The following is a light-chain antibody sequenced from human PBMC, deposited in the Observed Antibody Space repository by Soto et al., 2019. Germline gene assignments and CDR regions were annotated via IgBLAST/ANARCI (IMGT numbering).Light chain of an antibody. J-gene: IGKJ4*01. CDR2: GAS. CDR3: QQYDSYST. Sequence: EIVLTQSPGTLSLSPGERATLSCRASQSVSSSYLAWYQQKPGQAPRLLIYGASSRATGIPDRFSGSGSGTDFTLTISRLEPEDFAVYYCQQYDSYSTFGGGTKVQIK. CDR1: QSVSSSY. V-gene: IGKV3-20*01.